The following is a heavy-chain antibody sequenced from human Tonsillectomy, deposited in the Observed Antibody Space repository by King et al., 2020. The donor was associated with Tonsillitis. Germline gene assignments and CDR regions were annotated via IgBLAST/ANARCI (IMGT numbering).Heavy chain of an antibody. V-gene: IGHV3-23*04. D-gene: IGHD3-16*01. Sequence: VQLVESGGGLVQPGGSLRLSCAASGFTFNTFAMNWVRQPPGNGLEWVSVISGSTDITYYAASVRGRFTISSDNSKYILYLQMNSLRAEDTAVYYCAKARAGYTYAFDSWGQGTLVTVSS. CDR3: AKARAGYTYAFDS. CDR1: GFTFNTFA. J-gene: IGHJ4*02. CDR2: ISGSTDIT.